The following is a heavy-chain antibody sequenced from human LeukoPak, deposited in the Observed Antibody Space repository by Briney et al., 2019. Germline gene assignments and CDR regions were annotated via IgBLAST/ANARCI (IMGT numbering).Heavy chain of an antibody. D-gene: IGHD3-10*01. V-gene: IGHV4-61*02. Sequence: SETLSLTCTVSGGSISSGSYYWSWIRQPAGKGLEWIGRIYTSGSTNYNPSLKSRVTISVDTSKNQFSLKLSSVTAADTAVYYCARDPASYYYGSGTQDWGQGTLVTVSS. J-gene: IGHJ4*02. CDR1: GGSISSGSYY. CDR2: IYTSGST. CDR3: ARDPASYYYGSGTQD.